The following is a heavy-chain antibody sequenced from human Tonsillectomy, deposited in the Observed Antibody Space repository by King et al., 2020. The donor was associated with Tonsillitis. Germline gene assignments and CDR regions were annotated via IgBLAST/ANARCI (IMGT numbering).Heavy chain of an antibody. Sequence: VQLVESGAEVKKPGSSVKVSCKASGDTFSSYAISWVRQAPGQGLEWMGGIIPIFGTANYAQKFQGRVTITADESTSTAYMELSSLRSEDTAVYYCGGYCDWAGGLDYYYGRDVWGQGTTVTVSS. CDR3: GGYCDWAGGLDYYYGRDV. CDR2: IIPIFGTA. D-gene: IGHD4-17*01. V-gene: IGHV1-69*01. CDR1: GDTFSSYA. J-gene: IGHJ6*02.